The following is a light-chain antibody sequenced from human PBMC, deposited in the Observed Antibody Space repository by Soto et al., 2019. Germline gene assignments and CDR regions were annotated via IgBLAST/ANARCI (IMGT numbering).Light chain of an antibody. CDR3: QQYNNWPKIT. Sequence: ETVMTQSPATLSVSPGQGATLSCRASQSVSTFLAWFQQKPGQPPRLLIYNASNRTTGIPARFSGSGSGTDFTLTISSLEPEDFALYYCQQYNNWPKITFGQGTRLEI. J-gene: IGKJ5*01. CDR1: QSVSTF. V-gene: IGKV3-11*01. CDR2: NAS.